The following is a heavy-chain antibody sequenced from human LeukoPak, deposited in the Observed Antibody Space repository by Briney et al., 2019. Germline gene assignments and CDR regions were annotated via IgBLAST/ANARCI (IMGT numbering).Heavy chain of an antibody. CDR3: ARGDPGQYYFDY. V-gene: IGHV1-18*01. Sequence: ASVKVSCKASGYTFTSYGISWVRQAPGQGLEWMGWISAYNGNTNYAQKLQGRVTMTTDTSTSTGYMDLSSLRSEDTAVYFCARGDPGQYYFDYWGQGTLVTVSS. D-gene: IGHD3-16*01. CDR1: GYTFTSYG. J-gene: IGHJ4*02. CDR2: ISAYNGNT.